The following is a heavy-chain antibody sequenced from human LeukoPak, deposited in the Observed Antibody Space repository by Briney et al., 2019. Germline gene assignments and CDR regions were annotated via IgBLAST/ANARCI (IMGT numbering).Heavy chain of an antibody. J-gene: IGHJ5*02. V-gene: IGHV1-2*02. CDR3: ARTEYSSSSGGFDP. CDR2: INPNSGST. D-gene: IGHD6-6*01. CDR1: GYTFTGYY. Sequence: ASVKVSCKASGYTFTGYYMYWVRQAPGQGLEWMGWINPNSGSTYYAQKFQGRVTMTRDTSISTGYMELSRLRSDDTAVYYCARTEYSSSSGGFDPWGQGTLVTVSS.